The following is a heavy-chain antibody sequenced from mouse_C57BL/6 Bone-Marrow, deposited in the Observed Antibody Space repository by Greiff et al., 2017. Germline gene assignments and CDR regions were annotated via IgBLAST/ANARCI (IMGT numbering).Heavy chain of an antibody. Sequence: QVQLQQSGAELVMPGASVKLSCKASGYTFTSYWMHWVKQRPGQGLEWIGEIDHSDSYTNYNQKFKGKSTLTVDKSSSTAYMQLSSLTSEDSAVYYCARTAYYSNYGAMDYWGQGTSVTVSS. CDR1: GYTFTSYW. CDR2: IDHSDSYT. J-gene: IGHJ4*01. D-gene: IGHD2-5*01. CDR3: ARTAYYSNYGAMDY. V-gene: IGHV1-69*01.